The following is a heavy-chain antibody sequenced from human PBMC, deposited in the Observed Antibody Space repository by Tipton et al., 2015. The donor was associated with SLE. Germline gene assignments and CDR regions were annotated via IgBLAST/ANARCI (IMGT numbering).Heavy chain of an antibody. CDR3: AKQWDLLD. V-gene: IGHV3-30*02. D-gene: IGHD1-26*01. J-gene: IGHJ4*02. Sequence: QLVQSGGGVVQPGGSLRLSCAASGFTFSSYAMHWVRQAPGKGLEWVAFIRSDGSKKNYADSVKGRFTVSRDNSKNTLYLQLNSLRTDDTAVFYCAKQWDLLDWGQGTLVTVSS. CDR1: GFTFSSYA. CDR2: IRSDGSKK.